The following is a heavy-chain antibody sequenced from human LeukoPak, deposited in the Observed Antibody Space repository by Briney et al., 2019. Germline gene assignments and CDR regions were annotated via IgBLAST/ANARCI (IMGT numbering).Heavy chain of an antibody. CDR2: IYYSGST. CDR3: ARVGYSSSWVDH. D-gene: IGHD6-13*01. Sequence: SQTLSLTCTVSGGSISSGGYYWSWIRQRPGEGLEWIGYIYYSGSTYYNPSLKSRVTISLDTSKNQLFLKLSSVTAADTAVYYCARVGYSSSWVDHWGQGTLVTVSS. CDR1: GGSISSGGYY. J-gene: IGHJ4*02. V-gene: IGHV4-31*03.